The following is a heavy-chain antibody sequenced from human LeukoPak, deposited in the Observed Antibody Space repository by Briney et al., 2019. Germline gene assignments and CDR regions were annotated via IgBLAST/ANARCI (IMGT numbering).Heavy chain of an antibody. CDR2: INHSGST. Sequence: PSETLSLTCAVFGGSFSGYYWSWLRQPPGKGLEWIGEINHSGSTNYNPSLKSRVTILVDTSKNHFSLKLGSVTAADTAVYYCARRNHDFWSGYYTDYWGQGTLVTVSS. CDR1: GGSFSGYY. J-gene: IGHJ4*02. V-gene: IGHV4-34*01. CDR3: ARRNHDFWSGYYTDY. D-gene: IGHD3-3*01.